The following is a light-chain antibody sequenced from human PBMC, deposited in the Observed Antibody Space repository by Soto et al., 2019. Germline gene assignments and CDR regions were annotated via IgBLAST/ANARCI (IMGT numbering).Light chain of an antibody. Sequence: DIQMTQSPSSLSASVGDRVTITCRASQSISNYLNWYQQKPGKAPKLLIFDASNLQSGVPSRFSGSGSGTDFTLTISSLQPEDFATYYCQQSYSNPRTFGQGTKVEIK. CDR3: QQSYSNPRT. CDR1: QSISNY. J-gene: IGKJ1*01. CDR2: DAS. V-gene: IGKV1-39*01.